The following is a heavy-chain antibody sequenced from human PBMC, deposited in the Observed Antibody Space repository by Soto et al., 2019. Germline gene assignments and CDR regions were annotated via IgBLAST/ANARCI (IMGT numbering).Heavy chain of an antibody. CDR1: GFTFSSYA. D-gene: IGHD6-25*01. CDR3: AKDRGRYSSGWQARGYWFDP. CDR2: ISGSGGST. Sequence: PGGSLRLSCAASGFTFSSYAMSWVRQAPGKGLEWVSAISGSGGSTYYADSVKGRFTISRDSSKNTLYLQMNSLRAEDTAVYYCAKDRGRYSSGWQARGYWFDPWGQGTLVTVSS. V-gene: IGHV3-23*01. J-gene: IGHJ5*02.